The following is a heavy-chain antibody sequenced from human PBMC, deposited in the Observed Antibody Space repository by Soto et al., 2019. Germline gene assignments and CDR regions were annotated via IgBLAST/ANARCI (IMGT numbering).Heavy chain of an antibody. V-gene: IGHV4-39*01. D-gene: IGHD3-3*02. CDR1: GDSIISSDFY. Sequence: LSETLSLTCTVSGDSIISSDFYWGWVRQPPGKGLEWSGSIFYLGSSYYNPSLKSRVTMSVDTSKTQFSLRLRSVTAADTALYFCARHSLALRKNNWFDPWGQGIMVTVSS. CDR2: IFYLGSS. J-gene: IGHJ5*02. CDR3: ARHSLALRKNNWFDP.